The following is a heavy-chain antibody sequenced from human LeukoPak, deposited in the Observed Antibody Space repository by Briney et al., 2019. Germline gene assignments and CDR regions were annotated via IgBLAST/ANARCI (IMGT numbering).Heavy chain of an antibody. CDR1: GFTFNSYW. V-gene: IGHV3-7*03. CDR2: IKQDGSEK. D-gene: IGHD2-2*01. Sequence: GGSLRLSCAASGFTFNSYWMSRVRQAPGKGLEWVANIKQDGSEKYYVDSVKGRFTISRDNAKNSLYLQMNSLRAEDTAVYYCARDIVVVPAANSWFDPWGQGTLVTVSS. CDR3: ARDIVVVPAANSWFDP. J-gene: IGHJ5*02.